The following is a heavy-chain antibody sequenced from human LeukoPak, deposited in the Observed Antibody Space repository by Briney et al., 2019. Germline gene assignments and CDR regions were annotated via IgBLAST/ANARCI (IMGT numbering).Heavy chain of an antibody. Sequence: GGSLRLSCAASGFTFSSYSMNLVRQSPGKGLEWVSSISSSSSYIYYADSVKGRFTISRDNAKNSLYLQMNSLRAEDTAVYYCARVLAAGTPGYFQHWGQGTLVTVSS. J-gene: IGHJ1*01. CDR2: ISSSSSYI. V-gene: IGHV3-21*01. CDR3: ARVLAAGTPGYFQH. D-gene: IGHD6-13*01. CDR1: GFTFSSYS.